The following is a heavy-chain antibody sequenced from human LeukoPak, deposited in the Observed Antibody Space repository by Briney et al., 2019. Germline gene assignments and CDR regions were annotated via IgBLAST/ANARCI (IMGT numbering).Heavy chain of an antibody. CDR1: GFTFRNYD. CDR2: IGSDINNK. J-gene: IGHJ5*02. CDR3: ARGLPGGLDP. V-gene: IGHV3-33*01. D-gene: IGHD7-27*01. Sequence: PGRSLRLSCAASGFTFRNYDMHWVRQAAGKGLEWVAVIGSDINNKHYVDSVKGRFTISRDNSKNTVHLQMNSLTAEDTAVYFCARGLPGGLDPWGPGTLVTVSS.